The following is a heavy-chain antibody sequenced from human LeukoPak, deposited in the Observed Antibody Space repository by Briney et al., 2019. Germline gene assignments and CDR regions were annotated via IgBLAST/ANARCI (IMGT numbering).Heavy chain of an antibody. D-gene: IGHD6-19*01. CDR1: GGPISSYY. Sequence: SETLSLTCTVSGGPISSYYWSWIRQPPGKGLEWIGYIYYSGSTNYSPSLKSRVTISVDTSKNQFSLKLSSVTAADTAVYYCARTAVAGTSYFDYWGQGPLVTVSS. V-gene: IGHV4-59*01. CDR2: IYYSGST. J-gene: IGHJ4*02. CDR3: ARTAVAGTSYFDY.